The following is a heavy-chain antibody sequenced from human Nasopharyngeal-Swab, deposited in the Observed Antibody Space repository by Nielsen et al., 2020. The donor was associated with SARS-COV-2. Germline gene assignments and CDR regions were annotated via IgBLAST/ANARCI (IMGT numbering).Heavy chain of an antibody. J-gene: IGHJ4*02. V-gene: IGHV3-21*01. Sequence: GESLKISCAASGFTFSSYSLNWVRQAPGKGLEWVSSISSSSSYIYHADSVKGRFTISSDNAKNSLYLQMNSLRAEDTAVYYCARDWRYSSSWYTATFDYWGQGTLVTVSS. D-gene: IGHD6-13*01. CDR1: GFTFSSYS. CDR3: ARDWRYSSSWYTATFDY. CDR2: ISSSSSYI.